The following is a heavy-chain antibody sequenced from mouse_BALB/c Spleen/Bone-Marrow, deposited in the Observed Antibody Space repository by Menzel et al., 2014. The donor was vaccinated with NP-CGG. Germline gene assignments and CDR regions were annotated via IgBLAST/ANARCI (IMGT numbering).Heavy chain of an antibody. D-gene: IGHD2-1*01. CDR1: GYTFTDYE. V-gene: IGHV1-15*01. CDR2: IDPETGGT. J-gene: IGHJ2*01. CDR3: TREGYGNSYYFDY. Sequence: VQLQQSGAELVRPGASVTLSCKASGYTFTDYEMHWVKQTPVHGLEWIGAIDPETGGTAYNQKFKGKATLTADKSSSTAYMELHSLTSEDSAVYYCTREGYGNSYYFDYWGQGTTLTVSS.